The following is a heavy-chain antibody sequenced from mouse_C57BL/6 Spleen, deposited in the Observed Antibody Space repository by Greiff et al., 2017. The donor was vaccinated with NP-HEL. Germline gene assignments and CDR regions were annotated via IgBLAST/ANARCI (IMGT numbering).Heavy chain of an antibody. D-gene: IGHD2-2*01. J-gene: IGHJ4*01. CDR3: ARGWLRGSPYAMDY. CDR2: ISSGSSTI. Sequence: EVQVVESGGGLVKPGGSLKLSCAASGFTFSDYGMHWVRQAPEKGLEWVAYISSGSSTIYYADTVKGRFTISRDNAKNTLFLQMTSLRSEDTAMYYCARGWLRGSPYAMDYWGQGTSVTVSS. V-gene: IGHV5-17*01. CDR1: GFTFSDYG.